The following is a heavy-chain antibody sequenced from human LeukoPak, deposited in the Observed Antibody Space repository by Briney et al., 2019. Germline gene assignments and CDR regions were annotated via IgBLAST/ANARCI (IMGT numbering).Heavy chain of an antibody. CDR3: ARLSRSSGGYPYVFDI. J-gene: IGHJ3*02. V-gene: IGHV4-30-4*08. D-gene: IGHD2-15*01. CDR2: IYYSGAT. CDR1: GDSISNGDYY. Sequence: PSQTLSLTCTVSGDSISNGDYYWSWIRQHPEKGLECIGHIYYSGATHYNPSLKSRLTISVDTPKSQFSLKLSSMTAADTAMYYCARLSRSSGGYPYVFDIWGQGIMVTVSS.